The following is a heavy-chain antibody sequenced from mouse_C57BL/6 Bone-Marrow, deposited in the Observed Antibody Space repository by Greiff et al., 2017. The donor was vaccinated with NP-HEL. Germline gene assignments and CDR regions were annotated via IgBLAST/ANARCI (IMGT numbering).Heavy chain of an antibody. CDR3: ARWDYDYDVAAWFAY. J-gene: IGHJ3*01. Sequence: QVQLQQSGPELVKPGASVKISCKASGYAFSSSWMNWVKQRPGKGLEWIGRIYPGDGDTNYNGKFKGKATLTADKSSSTAYMQLSSLTSEDSAVYFCARWDYDYDVAAWFAYWGQGTLVTVSA. CDR2: IYPGDGDT. D-gene: IGHD2-4*01. V-gene: IGHV1-82*01. CDR1: GYAFSSSW.